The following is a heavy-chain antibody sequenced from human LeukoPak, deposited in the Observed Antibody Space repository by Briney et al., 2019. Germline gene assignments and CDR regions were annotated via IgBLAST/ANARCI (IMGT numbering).Heavy chain of an antibody. J-gene: IGHJ5*02. CDR2: IDHSGST. CDR3: ARQPSWTVS. Sequence: PSETLSLTCAVHGGSFSGYYWSWIRQPPGKGLEWIGEIDHSGSTNYNPSLKSRVTISLDTSKNQFSLKLTSVTVADTAVYYCARQPSWTVSWGQGTLVTVSS. V-gene: IGHV4-34*01. CDR1: GGSFSGYY. D-gene: IGHD2-2*01.